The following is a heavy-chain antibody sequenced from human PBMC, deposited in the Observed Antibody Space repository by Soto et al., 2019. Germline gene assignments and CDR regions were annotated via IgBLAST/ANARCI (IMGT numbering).Heavy chain of an antibody. CDR2: VTYDGSNA. V-gene: IGHV3-33*08. CDR1: GFMFSSYG. J-gene: IGHJ6*02. Sequence: QVQLVESGGGVVQPGTSLRLSCAASGFMFSSYGMFWVRQAPGKGLEWVAVVTYDGSNAFYGESVKGRFTISRDNSKNTLYLQINSLRAEDTAVYYCARDRGFYYSSGTLATGDYNYGMDVWGQGTTVIVSS. D-gene: IGHD3-10*01. CDR3: ARDRGFYYSSGTLATGDYNYGMDV.